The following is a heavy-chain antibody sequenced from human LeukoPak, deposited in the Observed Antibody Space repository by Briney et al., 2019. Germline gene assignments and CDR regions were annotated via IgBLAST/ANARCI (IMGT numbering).Heavy chain of an antibody. V-gene: IGHV3-21*01. J-gene: IGHJ3*02. CDR1: GFTFSSYS. D-gene: IGHD1-26*01. Sequence: GGSLRLSCAASGFTFSSYSMNWVRQAPGKGLEWVSSISSSSSYIYYADSVKGRFTISRDNAKNSLYLQMNSLRAEDTAVYYCARGPSGSYIDAFDIWGQGALVTVSS. CDR3: ARGPSGSYIDAFDI. CDR2: ISSSSSYI.